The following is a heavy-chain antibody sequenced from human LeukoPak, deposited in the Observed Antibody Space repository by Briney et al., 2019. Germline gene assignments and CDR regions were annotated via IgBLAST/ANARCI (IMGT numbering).Heavy chain of an antibody. CDR2: VYYSGST. D-gene: IGHD2-2*01. Sequence: SETLSLTCTVSGGSISSGDYYWSWIRQPPGKGLEWIGYVYYSGSTYYNPSLKSRVTISVDTSKNQFSLKLSSVTAADTAVYYCARDRSSTTGGLFDYWGQGTLVTVSS. V-gene: IGHV4-30-4*08. CDR3: ARDRSSTTGGLFDY. J-gene: IGHJ4*02. CDR1: GGSISSGDYY.